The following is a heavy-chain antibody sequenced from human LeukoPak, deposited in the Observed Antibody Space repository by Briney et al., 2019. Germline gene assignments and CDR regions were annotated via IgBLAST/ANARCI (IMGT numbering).Heavy chain of an antibody. D-gene: IGHD2-2*01. CDR1: GFTFSSYG. J-gene: IGHJ6*03. CDR2: ISYDGSNK. CDR3: ARAGGTYCSSTSCYGYYYYYMDV. Sequence: PGGSLRLSCAASGFTFSSYGMHWVRQAPDKGLEWVAVISYDGSNKYYADSVKGRFTISRDNSKNTLYLQMNSLRAEDTAVYYCARAGGTYCSSTSCYGYYYYYMDVWGKGTTVTVSS. V-gene: IGHV3-30*03.